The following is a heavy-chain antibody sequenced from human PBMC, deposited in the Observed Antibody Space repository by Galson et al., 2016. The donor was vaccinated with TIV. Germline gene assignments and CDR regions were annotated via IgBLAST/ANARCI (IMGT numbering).Heavy chain of an antibody. V-gene: IGHV1-69*13. J-gene: IGHJ5*02. CDR2: IIPLFGPA. CDR3: ARGEDYYGSGKGFDP. Sequence: SVKVSCKASGAIFSSYAINWVRQAPGQGLEWMGRIIPLFGPANLAQKFQGRVTITADESTSTTYMEVSSPRLEDTAVYYRARGEDYYGSGKGFDPWGQGTLVTVSS. D-gene: IGHD3-10*01. CDR1: GAIFSSYA.